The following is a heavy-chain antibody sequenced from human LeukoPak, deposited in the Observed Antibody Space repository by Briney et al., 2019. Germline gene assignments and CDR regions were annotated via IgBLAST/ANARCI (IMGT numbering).Heavy chain of an antibody. CDR2: IYYSGRT. Sequence: SETLSLTCTVSGGSISSSSYYWGWIRQPPGKGLGWIGSIYYSGRTYYNPSLESRVTISVDTSKNQFSLTLSSVTAADTAVYYCARRGHNPYGVADHWGQGTLVTVSS. V-gene: IGHV4-39*01. CDR3: ARRGHNPYGVADH. CDR1: GGSISSSSYY. D-gene: IGHD1-14*01. J-gene: IGHJ4*02.